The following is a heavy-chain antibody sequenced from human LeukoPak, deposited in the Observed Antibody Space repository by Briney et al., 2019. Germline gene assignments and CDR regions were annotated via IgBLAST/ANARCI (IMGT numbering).Heavy chain of an antibody. J-gene: IGHJ4*02. Sequence: QTGGSLRLSCAASGFTFSSYAMHWVRQAPGKGLEWVAVISYDGSNKYYADSVKGRFTISRDNSKNTLYLQMNSLRAEDTAVYYCARDAPLIVVVTIQYYFDYWGQGTLVTVSS. CDR2: ISYDGSNK. CDR3: ARDAPLIVVVTIQYYFDY. CDR1: GFTFSSYA. D-gene: IGHD3-22*01. V-gene: IGHV3-30*04.